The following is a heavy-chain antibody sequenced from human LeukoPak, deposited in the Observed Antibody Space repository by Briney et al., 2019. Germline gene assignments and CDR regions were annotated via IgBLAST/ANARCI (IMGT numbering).Heavy chain of an antibody. CDR3: ASNPLGSFDFWSGYREFDY. J-gene: IGHJ4*02. CDR1: GFTFSSYA. Sequence: PGGSLRLSCAASGFTFSSYAMHWVRQAPGKGLEWVAVIPYDGSNKYYADSVKGRFTISRDNSKNTLYLQMNSLRAEDTAVYYCASNPLGSFDFWSGYREFDYWGQGTLVTVSS. V-gene: IGHV3-30-3*01. CDR2: IPYDGSNK. D-gene: IGHD3-3*01.